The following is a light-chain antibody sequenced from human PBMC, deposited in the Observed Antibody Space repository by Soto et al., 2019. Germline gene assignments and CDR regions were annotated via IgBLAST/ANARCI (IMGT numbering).Light chain of an antibody. V-gene: IGKV3-20*01. CDR3: QRYDPSQGYS. Sequence: EIVLTQSPGTLSLSPGERGTLSCRASQSVTASFFTWYQQKPGQAPSVLIYGTSRRATGIPDRFSGSGSGTDFSLTIYTVEPEDLAIYYCQRYDPSQGYSFGQGTKLEIK. J-gene: IGKJ2*01. CDR2: GTS. CDR1: QSVTASF.